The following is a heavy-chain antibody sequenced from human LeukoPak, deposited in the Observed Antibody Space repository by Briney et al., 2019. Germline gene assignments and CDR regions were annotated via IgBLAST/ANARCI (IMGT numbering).Heavy chain of an antibody. V-gene: IGHV3-30-3*01. D-gene: IGHD3-9*01. CDR2: ITYDGTNE. J-gene: IGHJ4*02. Sequence: GGSLRLSCAASGFTFSIYAMHWVRQAPGKGLEWVAVITYDGTNEDYADSVKGRFIISRDNSKNTLYLQMNSLRAEDTAVFYCAKDITGHYTFDSWGQGSLVTVSS. CDR3: AKDITGHYTFDS. CDR1: GFTFSIYA.